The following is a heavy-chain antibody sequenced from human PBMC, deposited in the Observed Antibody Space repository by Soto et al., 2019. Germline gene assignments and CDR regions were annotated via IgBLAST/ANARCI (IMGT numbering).Heavy chain of an antibody. Sequence: EVQLVESGGGLVQPGGSLRLTCVASGLPFSIYSMNWVRQAPGKGLEGSSYITSDTNTIKYADSVKNRFTISRDNAKNLVYLQMNRLREEDTALYFCARSVEGHFDYWGQGTVVTVSS. D-gene: IGHD6-19*01. J-gene: IGHJ4*02. CDR3: ARSVEGHFDY. V-gene: IGHV3-48*02. CDR1: GLPFSIYS. CDR2: ITSDTNTI.